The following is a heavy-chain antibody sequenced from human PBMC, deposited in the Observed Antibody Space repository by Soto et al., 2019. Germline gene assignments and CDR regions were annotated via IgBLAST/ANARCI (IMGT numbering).Heavy chain of an antibody. CDR2: ISSSSSTI. CDR3: ARHTYYYDSSGRPAY. Sequence: RKGLEWVSCISSSSSTIFYTDSVKGRFTVSRDNAKNSLYLQMNSLRAEDTAVYYCARHTYYYDSSGRPAYWGQGTLVTVSS. J-gene: IGHJ4*02. D-gene: IGHD3-22*01. V-gene: IGHV3-48*01.